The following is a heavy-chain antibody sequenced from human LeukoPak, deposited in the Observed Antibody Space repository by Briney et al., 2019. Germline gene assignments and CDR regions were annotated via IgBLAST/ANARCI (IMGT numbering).Heavy chain of an antibody. CDR3: ARAAYSGSYHSDY. D-gene: IGHD1-26*01. CDR2: IYYRGST. V-gene: IGHV4-39*07. J-gene: IGHJ4*02. Sequence: SETLSLTCTVSGGSISSSSYNWGWIRQPPGKGLEWIGNIYYRGSTYYNPSLKSRVTISVDTSKNQFSLKLSSVTAADTAVYYCARAAYSGSYHSDYWGQGTLVTVSS. CDR1: GGSISSSSYN.